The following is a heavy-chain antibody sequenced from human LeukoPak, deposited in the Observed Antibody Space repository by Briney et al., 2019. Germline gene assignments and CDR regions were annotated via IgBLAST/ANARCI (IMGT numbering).Heavy chain of an antibody. CDR2: ISSTGGVK. V-gene: IGHV3-48*04. J-gene: IGHJ6*03. Sequence: GGSLRLSCAASGFNFRAYRMTWVRQAPRKGLEWISFISSTGGVKYYADSVKGRFTISRDNAKNSLYLQMNSLRAEDTAVYYCARDPSPRTSYYYYYMDVWGKGTTVTVSS. CDR1: GFNFRAYR. CDR3: ARDPSPRTSYYYYYMDV. D-gene: IGHD2-2*01.